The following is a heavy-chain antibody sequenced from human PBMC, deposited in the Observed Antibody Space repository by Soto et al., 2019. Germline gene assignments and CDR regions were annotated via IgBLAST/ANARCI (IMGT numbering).Heavy chain of an antibody. CDR2: IYYSGST. J-gene: IGHJ4*02. CDR3: ARHTLAISNSHQ. CDR1: GGSISSSSYY. V-gene: IGHV4-39*01. Sequence: QLQLQESGPGLVKPSETLSLTCTVSGGSISSSSYYWGWIRQPPGKGLEWIGSIYYSGSTYYNPSLKRRVTIAVNTTRSQFSLKLSSVTDAETAVYYCARHTLAISNSHQWGQGTLDTVSS. D-gene: IGHD3-3*01.